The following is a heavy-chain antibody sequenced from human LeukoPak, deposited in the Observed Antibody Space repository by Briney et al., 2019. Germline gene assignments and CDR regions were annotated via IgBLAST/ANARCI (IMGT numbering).Heavy chain of an antibody. D-gene: IGHD1-1*01. V-gene: IGHV3-30-3*02. J-gene: IGHJ6*02. CDR3: SKSAERDTYYYYGMDV. Sequence: GGSLRLSCAASGFTFRTYAIHWVRQAPGKGLEWVAVISYDGSNKFYADSVKGRFTISRDNSKNTLYLQMNSLRAEDTAVHYCSKSAERDTYYYYGMDVWGQGTTVTVSS. CDR1: GFTFRTYA. CDR2: ISYDGSNK.